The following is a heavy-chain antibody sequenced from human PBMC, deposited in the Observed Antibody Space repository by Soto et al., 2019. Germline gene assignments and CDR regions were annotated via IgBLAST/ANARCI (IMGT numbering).Heavy chain of an antibody. V-gene: IGHV3-23*01. CDR2: ISGSGGST. J-gene: IGHJ4*02. Sequence: GGSLRLSCAASGFTFSSYAMSWVRPDPGKGLEWVSSISGSGGSTYYADSVKGRFTISRDNSKNTLYLQMNSLRAEDTAVYYCAKDRLKSRGLRDIVVVPAATVGYFDYWGQGTLVTVSS. CDR3: AKDRLKSRGLRDIVVVPAATVGYFDY. D-gene: IGHD2-2*01. CDR1: GFTFSSYA.